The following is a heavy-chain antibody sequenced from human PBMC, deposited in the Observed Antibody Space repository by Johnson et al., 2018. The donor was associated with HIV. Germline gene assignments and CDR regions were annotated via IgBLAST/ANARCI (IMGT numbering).Heavy chain of an antibody. J-gene: IGHJ3*02. CDR3: ASRYTVDAFDI. CDR1: DFTSSNYW. CDR2: ITKDASEK. D-gene: IGHD1-1*01. Sequence: MLLVESGGGLVQPGGSLRLSCAAFDFTSSNYWMSWVRQAPGTGLEWVANITKDASEKSSVDSVQGRFTISRDNAKNTLYPQMNSLRAEDTAVYYCASRYTVDAFDIWGQGTMVTVSS. V-gene: IGHV3-7*02.